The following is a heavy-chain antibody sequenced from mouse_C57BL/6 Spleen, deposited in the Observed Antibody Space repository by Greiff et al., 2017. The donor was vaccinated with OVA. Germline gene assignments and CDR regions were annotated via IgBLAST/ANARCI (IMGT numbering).Heavy chain of an antibody. CDR1: GYTFTSYW. V-gene: IGHV1-69*01. CDR2: IDPSDSYT. CDR3: ARSGYYSNDAMDY. D-gene: IGHD2-5*01. Sequence: VQLQQSGAELVMPGASVKLSCKASGYTFTSYWMHWVKQRPGQGLEWIGEIDPSDSYTNYNQKFKGKSTLTVDKSSSTAYMQLSSLTSEDSAVYYCARSGYYSNDAMDYWGQGTSVTVSS. J-gene: IGHJ4*01.